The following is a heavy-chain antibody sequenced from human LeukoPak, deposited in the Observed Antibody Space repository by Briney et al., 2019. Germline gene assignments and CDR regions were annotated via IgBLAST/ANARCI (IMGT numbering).Heavy chain of an antibody. CDR3: AKDPYFYYYDSSGYPTGPFDY. CDR1: GFTFSSYS. J-gene: IGHJ4*02. V-gene: IGHV3-48*01. Sequence: GGSLRLSCAASGFTFSSYSMNWVRQAPGKGLEWVSYISSSSSTIYYADSVKGRFTISRDNSKNTLYLQMNSLRAEDTAVYYCAKDPYFYYYDSSGYPTGPFDYWGQGTLVTVSS. CDR2: ISSSSSTI. D-gene: IGHD3-22*01.